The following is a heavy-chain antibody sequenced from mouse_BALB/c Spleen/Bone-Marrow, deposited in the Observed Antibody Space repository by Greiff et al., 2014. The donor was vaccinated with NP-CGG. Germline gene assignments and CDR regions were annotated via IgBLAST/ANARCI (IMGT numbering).Heavy chain of an antibody. Sequence: EVHLVESGGGSVQPGGSLKLSCAASGFTFSSYGMSWVRQTPDKRLELVATINSNGGSTYYPDSVKGRFTISRDNAKNTLYLQMSSLKSEDTAMYYCARVSYYAMDYWGQGTSVTVSS. CDR1: GFTFSSYG. CDR3: ARVSYYAMDY. CDR2: INSNGGST. J-gene: IGHJ4*01. V-gene: IGHV5-6-3*01.